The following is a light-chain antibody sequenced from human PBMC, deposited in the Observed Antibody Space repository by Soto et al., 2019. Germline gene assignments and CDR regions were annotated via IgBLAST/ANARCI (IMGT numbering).Light chain of an antibody. CDR3: QEHSNGPIT. J-gene: IGKJ5*01. Sequence: VLTPSPTTLSFSPGERTPLYCRASQSISSFLAWYQQKPGQAPRLLIYGASNRATGIPARFSGSGSGTDFTLTISSLEPEDFAVYYCQEHSNGPITSCQGTGLE. CDR2: GAS. V-gene: IGKV3-11*01. CDR1: QSISSF.